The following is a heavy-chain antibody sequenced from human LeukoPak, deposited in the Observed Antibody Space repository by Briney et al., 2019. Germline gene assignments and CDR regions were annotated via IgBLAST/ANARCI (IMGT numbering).Heavy chain of an antibody. CDR2: FNPNSGDT. CDR3: ARDHDSSGRTDDAFDI. V-gene: IGHV1-2*06. CDR1: GYTFTDNY. Sequence: ASVKVSCKASGYTFTDNYIHWVRQAPGQGLEWMGRFNPNSGDTNYAQRFQGRVTMARGASISTAYMELSRLTSDDTAVYFCARDHDSSGRTDDAFDIWGQGTMVTVSS. D-gene: IGHD3-22*01. J-gene: IGHJ3*02.